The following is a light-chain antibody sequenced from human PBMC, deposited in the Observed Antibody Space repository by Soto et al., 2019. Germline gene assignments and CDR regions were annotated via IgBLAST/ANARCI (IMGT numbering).Light chain of an antibody. J-gene: IGKJ1*01. CDR3: QQYNNWPPWT. CDR2: GAS. CDR1: QSVSSN. V-gene: IGKV3-15*01. Sequence: EIVLTQSPGTLSVSPGERAPLSCRASQSVSSNLAWDQQKPGQAQTLLIYGASTRANGIPARFSGSGPGTELTLTISSLQSEDFAVYYCQQYNNWPPWTFGQGTKVDIK.